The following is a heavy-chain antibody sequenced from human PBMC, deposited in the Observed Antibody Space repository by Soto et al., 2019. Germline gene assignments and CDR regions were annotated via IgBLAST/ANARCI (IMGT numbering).Heavy chain of an antibody. Sequence: PSETLSLTCAVYGGSFSCYYWSWIRQPPGKGLEWIGEINHSGSTNYNPSLKSRVTISVDTSKNQFSLQLSSVTVADTAVYYCAREQLATRWFDPWGQGTLVTVSS. J-gene: IGHJ5*02. D-gene: IGHD6-6*01. CDR2: INHSGST. V-gene: IGHV4-34*01. CDR1: GGSFSCYY. CDR3: AREQLATRWFDP.